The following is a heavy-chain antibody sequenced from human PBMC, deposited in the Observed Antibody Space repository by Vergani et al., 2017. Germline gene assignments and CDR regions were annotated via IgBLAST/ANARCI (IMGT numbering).Heavy chain of an antibody. D-gene: IGHD2-2*01. CDR3: ARAPYCSSTSCYSFSGSIAKKYYYYYMDV. CDR1: GGTFSSYA. J-gene: IGHJ6*03. CDR2: IIPIFGTA. V-gene: IGHV1-69*01. Sequence: QVQLVQSGAEVKKPGSSVKVSCKASGGTFSSYAISWVRQAPGQGLEWMGGIIPIFGTANYAQKFQGRVTITADESTSTAYMELSSLRSEDTAVYYCARAPYCSSTSCYSFSGSIAKKYYYYYMDVWGKGTTVTVSS.